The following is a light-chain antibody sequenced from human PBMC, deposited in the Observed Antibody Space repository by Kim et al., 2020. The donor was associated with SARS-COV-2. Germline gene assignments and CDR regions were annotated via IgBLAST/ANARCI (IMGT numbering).Light chain of an antibody. J-gene: IGKJ1*01. CDR3: QQYGTPPQT. CDR2: GTS. V-gene: IGKV3-20*01. CDR1: QSVSYAA. Sequence: SPGETATLSCRASQSVSYAAVAWHQQKPGQAPRLLVYGTSHRAPGTPDRFTGSGAGTEFTLTISRVEPEDFAVYFCQQYGTPPQTFGQGTKVDIK.